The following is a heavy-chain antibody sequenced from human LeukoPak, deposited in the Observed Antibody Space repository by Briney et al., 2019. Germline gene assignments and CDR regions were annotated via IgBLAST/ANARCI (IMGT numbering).Heavy chain of an antibody. CDR1: GFTFSSYG. CDR3: ARDLNRRVFTDY. Sequence: GGSLRLSCAASGFTFSSYGMYWVRQAPGKGLEWVAVISYHGSNKYYADSVKGRFTISRDNSKNTLYLQMNSLRGEDTAVYYCARDLNRRVFTDYWGQGTLVTVSS. CDR2: ISYHGSNK. V-gene: IGHV3-30*03. J-gene: IGHJ4*02.